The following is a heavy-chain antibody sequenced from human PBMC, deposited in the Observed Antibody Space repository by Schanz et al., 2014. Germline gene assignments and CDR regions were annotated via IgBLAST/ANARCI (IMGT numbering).Heavy chain of an antibody. D-gene: IGHD3-10*01. Sequence: EVQLVASGGGLVQPGGSLRLSCASSGFSFTTYAMSWVRQAPGKGLEWVSAISGSGGSTYYADSVKGRFTISRDNSKNTLYLQMNSLRAEDTAVYYCAKYRGYYRVSGSYRELEYWGQGTLVTVSS. J-gene: IGHJ4*02. CDR3: AKYRGYYRVSGSYRELEY. V-gene: IGHV3-23*04. CDR2: ISGSGGST. CDR1: GFSFTTYA.